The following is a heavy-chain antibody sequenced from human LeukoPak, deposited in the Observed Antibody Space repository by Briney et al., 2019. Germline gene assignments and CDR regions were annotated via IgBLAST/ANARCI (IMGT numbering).Heavy chain of an antibody. CDR2: INPNSGGT. D-gene: IGHD5-12*01. Sequence: ASVKVSCKASGYTFTGYYMHWVRQAPGQGLEWMGWINPNSGGTNYAEKFQGRVTMTRDTSISTAYMELSRLRSDDTAVYYCARIRGGSQPYDAFDIWGQGTMVTVSS. V-gene: IGHV1-2*02. CDR3: ARIRGGSQPYDAFDI. CDR1: GYTFTGYY. J-gene: IGHJ3*02.